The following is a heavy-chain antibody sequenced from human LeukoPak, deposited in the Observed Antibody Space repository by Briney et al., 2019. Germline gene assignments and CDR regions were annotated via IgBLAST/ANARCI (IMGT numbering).Heavy chain of an antibody. CDR2: ISGSCCST. Sequence: GGSLRLSCAASGFTVSSNYMSWARQAPGKGLEWVSAISGSCCSTFCADPVKVRFTISRDNSKNTLYLQMHTLRAEDTAVYYCAKDLRGYGDYYFDCRGEGGMVSDCS. J-gene: IGHJ4*02. CDR3: AKDLRGYGDYYFDC. V-gene: IGHV3-23*01. D-gene: IGHD4-17*01. CDR1: GFTVSSNY.